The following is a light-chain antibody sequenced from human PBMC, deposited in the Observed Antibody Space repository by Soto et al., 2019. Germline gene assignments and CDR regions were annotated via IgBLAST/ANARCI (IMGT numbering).Light chain of an antibody. V-gene: IGKV3-20*01. CDR3: QQYGSSPPDT. CDR1: QSVSRSY. CDR2: GAS. J-gene: IGKJ2*01. Sequence: EIVLTQSPGTLSLSPGERATLSCRASQSVSRSYLAWYQQKPGQAPRLIIYGASSRATGIPDRFSGSGSGTDFTLTISRLEPEDFAVYYCQQYGSSPPDTFGQGTKLEIK.